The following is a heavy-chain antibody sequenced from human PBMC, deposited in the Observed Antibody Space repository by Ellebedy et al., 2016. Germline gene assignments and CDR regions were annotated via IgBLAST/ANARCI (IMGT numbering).Heavy chain of an antibody. CDR1: GYTFTSDD. J-gene: IGHJ3*02. Sequence: ASVKVSXKASGYTFTSDDINWVRQATGQGLECMGWINPNGDGTYYAQKFRGRVTMTRDRSIDTAYMELSSLRSDDTAIYYCARDDPGPQAFDIWGQGTMVTVSS. CDR2: INPNGDGT. CDR3: ARDDPGPQAFDI. V-gene: IGHV1-2*02. D-gene: IGHD1-14*01.